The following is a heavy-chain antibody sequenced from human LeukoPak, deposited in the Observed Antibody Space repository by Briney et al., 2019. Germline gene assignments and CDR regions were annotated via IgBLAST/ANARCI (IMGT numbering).Heavy chain of an antibody. CDR3: AREGSITMVRGVNWLDP. J-gene: IGHJ5*02. V-gene: IGHV4-30-4*08. CDR1: GGSISSGGYY. CDR2: IYYSGST. Sequence: SETLSLTCTVSGGSISSGGYYWSWIRQHPGKGLEWIGYIYYSGSTYYNPSLKSRVTISVDTSKNQFSLKLSSVTAADTAVYYCAREGSITMVRGVNWLDPWGQGTLVTVSS. D-gene: IGHD3-10*01.